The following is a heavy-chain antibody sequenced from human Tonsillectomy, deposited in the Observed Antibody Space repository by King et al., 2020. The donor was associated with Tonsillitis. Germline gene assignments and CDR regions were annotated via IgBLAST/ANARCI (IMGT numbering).Heavy chain of an antibody. V-gene: IGHV5-10-1*03. CDR3: ATNMVRGVSFLYGMDF. CDR2: IDPSDSYT. Sequence: QLVQSGAGVKKPGESLRISCKGSGYSFTSHWINWVRQMPGKGLEWMGRIDPSDSYTNYSPSFQGHVTISVDKSISTAYLLWSSLKASDTAMYYCATNMVRGVSFLYGMDFWGQGTTVIVSS. J-gene: IGHJ6*02. CDR1: GYSFTSHW. D-gene: IGHD3-10*01.